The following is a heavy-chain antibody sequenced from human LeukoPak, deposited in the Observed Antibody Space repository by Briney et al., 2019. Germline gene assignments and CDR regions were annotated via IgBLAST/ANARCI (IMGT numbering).Heavy chain of an antibody. Sequence: SETLSLTCTVSGGSISSYYWSWIRQPPGKGLEWIGDIYYSGSTNYNPSLKSGVTISVDPSNDQFSLNLSSVTPADPAVYYWARALPAAGKGTLDNWGQGTLVNVSS. V-gene: IGHV4-59*01. J-gene: IGHJ4*02. D-gene: IGHD6-13*01. CDR2: IYYSGST. CDR1: GGSISSYY. CDR3: ARALPAAGKGTLDN.